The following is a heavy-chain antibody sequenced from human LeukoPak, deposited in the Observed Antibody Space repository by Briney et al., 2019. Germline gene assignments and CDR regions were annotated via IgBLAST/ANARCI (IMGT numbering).Heavy chain of an antibody. CDR3: ARQTYGSGSYDWFDP. D-gene: IGHD3-10*01. J-gene: IGHJ5*02. CDR1: GYSFTSYR. CDR2: IYPGDSDT. Sequence: GESLRISCKGSGYSFTSYRIGWVRQMPGKGLEWMGIIYPGDSDTRYSPSFQGQVTISADKSISTAYLQWSSLKASDTAMYYCARQTYGSGSYDWFDPWGQGTLVTVSS. V-gene: IGHV5-51*01.